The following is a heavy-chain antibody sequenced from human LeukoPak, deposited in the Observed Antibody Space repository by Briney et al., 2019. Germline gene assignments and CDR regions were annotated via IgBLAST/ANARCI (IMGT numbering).Heavy chain of an antibody. CDR3: ARIPSGYCTNGVCQNWFDP. D-gene: IGHD2-8*01. V-gene: IGHV4-34*01. CDR2: INHSGST. CDR1: GGSFSGYY. J-gene: IGHJ5*02. Sequence: PSETLSLTCAVYGGSFSGYYWSWIRQPPGKGLEWIGGINHSGSTNYNPSLKSRVTISVDTSKNQFSLKLSSVTAADTAVYYCARIPSGYCTNGVCQNWFDPWGQGTLVTVSP.